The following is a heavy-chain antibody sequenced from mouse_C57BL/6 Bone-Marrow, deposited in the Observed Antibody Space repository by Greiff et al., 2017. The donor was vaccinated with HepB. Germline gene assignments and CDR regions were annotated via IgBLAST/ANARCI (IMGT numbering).Heavy chain of an antibody. CDR2: ISNGGGST. D-gene: IGHD2-3*01. CDR1: GFTFSDYY. V-gene: IGHV5-12*01. Sequence: EVQLQESGGGLVQPGGSLKLSCAASGFTFSDYYMYWVRQTPEKRLEWVAYISNGGGSTYYPDTVKGRFTISRNNAKNTLYLQMSRLKSEDTAMYYCARRIYDGYSYYFDYWGQGTTLTVSS. J-gene: IGHJ2*01. CDR3: ARRIYDGYSYYFDY.